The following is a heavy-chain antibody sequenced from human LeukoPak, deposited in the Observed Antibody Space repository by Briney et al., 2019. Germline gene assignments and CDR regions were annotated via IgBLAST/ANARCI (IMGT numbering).Heavy chain of an antibody. J-gene: IGHJ5*02. CDR3: ARGTGYPFDNWFDP. D-gene: IGHD3-9*01. CDR1: GGSISSYY. CDR2: IYYSGST. V-gene: IGHV4-59*08. Sequence: SETLSLTCTVSGGSISSYYWSWIRQPPGKGLEWIGYIYYSGSTNYKSSLKSRVTISVDTSKNQFSLKLSSVTAADTAVYYCARGTGYPFDNWFDPWGQGTLVTVSS.